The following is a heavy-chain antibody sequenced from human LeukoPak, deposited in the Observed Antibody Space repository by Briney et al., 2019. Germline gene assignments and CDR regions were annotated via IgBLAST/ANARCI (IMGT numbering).Heavy chain of an antibody. CDR2: IYYSGST. Sequence: PSETLSLTCTVSGGSISSGDYYWSWIRQPPGKGLEWIGYIYYSGSTYYNPSLKSRVTISVDTSKNQFSLKLSPVTAADTAVYYCASVLVVVAATDIGWFDPWGQGTLVTVSS. J-gene: IGHJ5*02. D-gene: IGHD2-15*01. CDR1: GGSISSGDYY. V-gene: IGHV4-30-4*01. CDR3: ASVLVVVAATDIGWFDP.